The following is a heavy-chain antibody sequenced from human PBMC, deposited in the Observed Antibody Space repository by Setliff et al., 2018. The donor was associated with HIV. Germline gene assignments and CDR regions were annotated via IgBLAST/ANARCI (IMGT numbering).Heavy chain of an antibody. CDR3: ARGPEYYDFWSGYNQDIWASDY. V-gene: IGHV3-48*03. CDR2: ISIGSGGAI. J-gene: IGHJ4*02. CDR1: GFTFRNYK. Sequence: PGGSLRLSCAASGFTFRNYKFNWVRQAPGRGLEWVSLISIGSGGAIDYADSVQGRFTISRDNSKNSLYLQMNSLRAEDTAVYYCARGPEYYDFWSGYNQDIWASDYWGQGTLVTVSS. D-gene: IGHD3-3*01.